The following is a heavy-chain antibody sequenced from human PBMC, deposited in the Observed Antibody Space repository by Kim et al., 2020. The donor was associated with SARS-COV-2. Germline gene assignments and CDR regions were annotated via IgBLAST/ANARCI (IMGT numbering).Heavy chain of an antibody. J-gene: IGHJ4*02. V-gene: IGHV1-3*01. CDR3: ARQHDSGQWDY. D-gene: IGHD3-10*01. Sequence: TKYSQKFQGRVTITRDTSASTAYMDLSSLRSEDTAVYYCARQHDSGQWDYWGQGTLVTVSS. CDR2: T.